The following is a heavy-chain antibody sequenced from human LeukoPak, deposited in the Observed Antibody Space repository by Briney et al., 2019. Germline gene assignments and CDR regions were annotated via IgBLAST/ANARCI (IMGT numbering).Heavy chain of an antibody. CDR3: ARGHDYGDLYWFDP. V-gene: IGHV1-2*02. D-gene: IGHD4-17*01. Sequence: ASVKVSCKASGYTFTGYYMHWVRQAPGQGLEWMGWINPNSGGTNYAQKFQGRVTMTRDTSISTAYMELSRLRSDGTAVYYCARGHDYGDLYWFDPWGQGTLVTVSS. CDR2: INPNSGGT. J-gene: IGHJ5*02. CDR1: GYTFTGYY.